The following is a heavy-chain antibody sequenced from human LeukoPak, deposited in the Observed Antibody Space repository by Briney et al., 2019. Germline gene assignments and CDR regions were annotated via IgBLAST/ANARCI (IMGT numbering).Heavy chain of an antibody. CDR1: GYTFTGYY. Sequence: ASVKVSCTASGYTFTGYYMHWVRRAPGQGLEWMGWINPNSGGTNYEQKFLGRITMTRDTSISTAYMELSRLRSDDTAVYYCASATTYCGADCYPLDAFDIWGQGTMVTVSS. J-gene: IGHJ3*02. D-gene: IGHD2-21*02. V-gene: IGHV1-2*02. CDR2: INPNSGGT. CDR3: ASATTYCGADCYPLDAFDI.